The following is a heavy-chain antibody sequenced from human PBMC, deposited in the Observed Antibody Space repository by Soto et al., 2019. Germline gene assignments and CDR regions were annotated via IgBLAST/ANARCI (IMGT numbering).Heavy chain of an antibody. J-gene: IGHJ6*02. Sequence: QVQLVQSGAEVKKPGASVKVSCKASGYTFTSYGISWVRQAPGQGLEWMGWMSAYNGNTNYAQKLQGRVTMTTDTSTSTAYMELRSLRSDDTAVYYCARERVAALGYYYYYGMDVWGQGTTVTVSS. CDR3: ARERVAALGYYYYYGMDV. D-gene: IGHD3-16*01. V-gene: IGHV1-18*01. CDR1: GYTFTSYG. CDR2: MSAYNGNT.